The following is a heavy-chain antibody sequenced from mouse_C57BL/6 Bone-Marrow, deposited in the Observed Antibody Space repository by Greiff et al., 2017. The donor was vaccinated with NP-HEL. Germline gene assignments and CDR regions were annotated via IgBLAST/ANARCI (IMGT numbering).Heavy chain of an antibody. D-gene: IGHD1-1*01. V-gene: IGHV1-42*01. CDR3: ASITTVVESYWYFDV. CDR2: INPSTGGT. CDR1: GYSFTGYY. Sequence: VQLKQSGPELVKPGASVKISCKASGYSFTGYYMNWVKQSPEKSLEWIGEINPSTGGTTYNQKFKAKATLTVDKSSSTAYMQLKSLTSEDSAVYYCASITTVVESYWYFDVWGTGTTVTVSS. J-gene: IGHJ1*03.